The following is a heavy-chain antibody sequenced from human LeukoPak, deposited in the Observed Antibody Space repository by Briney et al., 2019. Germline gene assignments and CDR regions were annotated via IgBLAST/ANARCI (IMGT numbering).Heavy chain of an antibody. CDR2: FDPEDGET. J-gene: IGHJ4*02. Sequence: ASVKVSCKASGYTFTGYYMHWVRQAPGEGLEWMGGFDPEDGETIYAQKFQGRVTMTEDTSTDTAYMELSSLRSEDTAVYYCATRIYSGRDYFDYWGQGTLVTVSS. CDR3: ATRIYSGRDYFDY. D-gene: IGHD1-26*01. CDR1: GYTFTGYY. V-gene: IGHV1-24*01.